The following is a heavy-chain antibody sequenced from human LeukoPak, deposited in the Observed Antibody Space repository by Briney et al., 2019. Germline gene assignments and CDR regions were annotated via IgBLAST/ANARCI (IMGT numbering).Heavy chain of an antibody. Sequence: ASVKVSCKASGYTFTSYGISWVRQAPGQGLEWMGGIIPILGTANYAQKFQGRVTITADESTSTAYMELSSLRSEDTAVYYCARDRGSRMVYSGYDYDLGFDYWGQGTLVTVSS. CDR1: GYTFTSYG. CDR2: IIPILGTA. D-gene: IGHD5-12*01. V-gene: IGHV1-69*13. CDR3: ARDRGSRMVYSGYDYDLGFDY. J-gene: IGHJ4*02.